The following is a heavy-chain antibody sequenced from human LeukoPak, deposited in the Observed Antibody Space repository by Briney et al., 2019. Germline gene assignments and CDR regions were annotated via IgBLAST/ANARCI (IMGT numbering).Heavy chain of an antibody. CDR3: ARYYDILTGPAFWYFDL. Sequence: SETLSLTCTVSGGSISTDYWSWIRQPAGKGLEWIGRIYNSGNVNYNPSLKSRVTMTVDTSKNQFSLKLSSVTAADTAVYYCARYYDILTGPAFWYFDLWGRGTLVTVSS. CDR2: IYNSGNV. D-gene: IGHD3-9*01. J-gene: IGHJ2*01. V-gene: IGHV4-4*07. CDR1: GGSISTDY.